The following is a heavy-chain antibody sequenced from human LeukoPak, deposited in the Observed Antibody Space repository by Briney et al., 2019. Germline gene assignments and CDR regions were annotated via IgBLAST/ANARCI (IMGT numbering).Heavy chain of an antibody. CDR3: AKDGSGYDLAYYYYGMDV. Sequence: SQTLSLTCAISGDSVSSNSAAWNWIRQSPSRGLEWLGRTYYRSKWYNDYAVSVKSRITINPDTSKNQFSLQLNSVTPEDTAVYYCAKDGSGYDLAYYYYGMDVWGQGTTVTVSS. CDR1: GDSVSSNSAA. V-gene: IGHV6-1*01. D-gene: IGHD5-12*01. CDR2: TYYRSKWYN. J-gene: IGHJ6*02.